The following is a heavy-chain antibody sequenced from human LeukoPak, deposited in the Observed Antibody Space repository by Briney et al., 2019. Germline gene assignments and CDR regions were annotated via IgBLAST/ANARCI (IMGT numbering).Heavy chain of an antibody. CDR3: ARGLEWLLWDFDY. CDR2: IKPNSGGT. V-gene: IGHV1-2*02. J-gene: IGHJ4*02. D-gene: IGHD3-3*01. CDR1: GYTFTGYY. Sequence: GASVKVSCKASGYTFTGYYMHWVRQAPGQGLEWMGWIKPNSGGTNYAQKFQGRVTMTRDTSISTAYMELSRLRSDDTAVYYCARGLEWLLWDFDYWGQGTLVTVSS.